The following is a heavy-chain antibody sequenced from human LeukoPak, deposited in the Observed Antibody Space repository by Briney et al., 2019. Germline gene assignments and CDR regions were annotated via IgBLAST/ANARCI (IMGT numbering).Heavy chain of an antibody. CDR1: GYTFTRYY. CDR2: INPSGGST. Sequence: ASVKVSCKASGYTFTRYYMNWVRQAPGQGLEWMGIINPSGGSTNYAQKFQGRVTMTRDTSTSTIYMEVSSLRSEDTAVYYCATSFRGVNWFDPWGQGTLVTVSS. D-gene: IGHD3-10*01. V-gene: IGHV1-46*01. CDR3: ATSFRGVNWFDP. J-gene: IGHJ5*02.